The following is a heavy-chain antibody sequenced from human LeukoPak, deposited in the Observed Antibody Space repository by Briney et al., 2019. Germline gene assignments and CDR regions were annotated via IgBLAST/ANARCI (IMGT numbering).Heavy chain of an antibody. CDR3: ARDKGDRQYSWFDP. V-gene: IGHV4-39*07. J-gene: IGHJ5*02. CDR1: GGSIRSSSYY. Sequence: SETLSLTCTVSGGSIRSSSYYWGWIRQPPGKGLEWIGSIYYSGSTYYNPSYYNGSTYYNPSLKSRVTISVDTSKNQFSLRLRYVTAADTAVYYCARDKGDRQYSWFDPWGQGTLVTVSS. D-gene: IGHD3-22*01. CDR2: IYYSGSTYYNPSYYNGST.